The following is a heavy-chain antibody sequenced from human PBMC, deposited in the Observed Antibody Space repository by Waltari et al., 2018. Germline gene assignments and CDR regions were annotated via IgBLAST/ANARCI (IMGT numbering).Heavy chain of an antibody. V-gene: IGHV3-23*04. Sequence: EVQLVESGGALVQPGGSLRLSCAASGFTSSGYAMTWVRQAPGKGLEWVSSISGGGGYTYYADSVRGRFTISRDNSKNTLYLQMNSLRAEDTAVYYCAKGCGVSCYQFCDYWGQGTLVTVSS. CDR1: GFTSSGYA. CDR2: ISGGGGYT. D-gene: IGHD2-15*01. CDR3: AKGCGVSCYQFCDY. J-gene: IGHJ4*02.